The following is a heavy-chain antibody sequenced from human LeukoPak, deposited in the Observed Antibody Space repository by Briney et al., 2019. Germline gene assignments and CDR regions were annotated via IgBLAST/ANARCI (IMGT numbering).Heavy chain of an antibody. CDR1: GGSINSSSYY. CDR2: IFYSGNT. V-gene: IGHV4-39*07. CDR3: ARESRNCSGGSCYSFMGY. J-gene: IGHJ4*02. Sequence: SETLSLTCTVSGGSINSSSYYWGWIRQPPGKGLEWIGSIFYSGNTYDNPSLKSRVTISVDTSKNQFSLKLSSVTAADTAVYYCARESRNCSGGSCYSFMGYWGQGTLVTVSS. D-gene: IGHD2-15*01.